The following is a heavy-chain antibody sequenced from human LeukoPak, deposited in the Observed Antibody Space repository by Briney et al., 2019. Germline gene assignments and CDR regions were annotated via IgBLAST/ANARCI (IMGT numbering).Heavy chain of an antibody. J-gene: IGHJ3*01. Sequence: GGSLRLSCAASGFSLRNYWMHWVRQVPGRGLVWVSHVSTDGTTTNYADSVKGRLTISRDNARNTLSLQVSSLKVEDTGVYFCARTRGRTVFDPWGQGTMVTVSS. CDR2: VSTDGTTT. D-gene: IGHD3-10*01. CDR3: ARTRGRTVFDP. CDR1: GFSLRNYW. V-gene: IGHV3-74*01.